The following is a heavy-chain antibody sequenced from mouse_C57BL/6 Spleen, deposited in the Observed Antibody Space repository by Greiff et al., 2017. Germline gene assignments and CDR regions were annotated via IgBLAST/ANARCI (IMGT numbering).Heavy chain of an antibody. Sequence: QVQLKQPGAELVKPGASVKLSCKASGYTFTSYWMHWVKQRPGRGLEWIGRIDPNSGGTKYNEKFKSKATLTVDKPSSTAYMQLSSLTSEDSAVYYCAREAQATKDYAMDYWGQGTSVTVSS. CDR2: IDPNSGGT. J-gene: IGHJ4*01. V-gene: IGHV1-72*01. CDR1: GYTFTSYW. D-gene: IGHD3-2*02. CDR3: AREAQATKDYAMDY.